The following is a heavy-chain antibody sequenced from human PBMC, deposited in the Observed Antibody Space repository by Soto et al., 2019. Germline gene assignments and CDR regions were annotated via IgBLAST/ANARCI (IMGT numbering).Heavy chain of an antibody. CDR3: AKEARDISRREIAVAGITRGSHFDY. CDR2: ISWDGGST. J-gene: IGHJ4*02. D-gene: IGHD6-19*01. CDR1: GFTFDDYT. Sequence: GGSLRLSCAASGFTFDDYTMHWVRQAPGKGLEWVSLISWDGGSTYYADSVKGRFTISRDNSKNSLYLQMNSLRTEDTALYYCAKEARDISRREIAVAGITRGSHFDYWGQGTLVTVSS. V-gene: IGHV3-43*01.